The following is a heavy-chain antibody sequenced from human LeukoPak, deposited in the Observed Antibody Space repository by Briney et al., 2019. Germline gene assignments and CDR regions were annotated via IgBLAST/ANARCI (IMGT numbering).Heavy chain of an antibody. J-gene: IGHJ2*01. V-gene: IGHV4-59*05. CDR2: NYYSRSN. CDR1: GFTLSNAY. D-gene: IGHD3-22*01. Sequence: GSLRLSCAASGFTLSNAYMNCISQPPGRGREWVGGNYYSRSNYYNPSLKSRVTIPVDTSQHQFSLKLGSVTAASTAVYYVGGGVTMIVVVIHDWYFDRWGRGTLVTVSS. CDR3: GGGVTMIVVVIHDWYFDR.